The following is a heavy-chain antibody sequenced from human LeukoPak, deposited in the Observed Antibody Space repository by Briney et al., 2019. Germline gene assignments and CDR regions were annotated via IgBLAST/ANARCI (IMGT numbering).Heavy chain of an antibody. CDR1: GFTFSSYA. CDR3: AKELEVVPAEGWFDP. V-gene: IGHV3-23*01. D-gene: IGHD2-2*01. J-gene: IGHJ5*02. Sequence: GGSLRLSCAASGFTFSSYAMSWVRQAPGKGLEWVSAISGSGGSTYYADSVKGRFTISRDNSKNTLYLQMNSLRAVDTAVYYCAKELEVVPAEGWFDPWGQGTLVTVSS. CDR2: ISGSGGST.